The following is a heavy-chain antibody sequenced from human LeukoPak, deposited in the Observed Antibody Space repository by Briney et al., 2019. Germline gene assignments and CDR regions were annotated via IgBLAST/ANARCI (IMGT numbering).Heavy chain of an antibody. V-gene: IGHV1-8*01. Sequence: GASVKVSCKASGDSFTSYDIKWVRQATGEGLEWMGWMNPNSGNTGYAQKFQGRVTMTRNTSISTAYMELSSLRSEDTAVYYCARASNYYYYYYMDVWGKGTTVTVSS. CDR3: ARASNYYYYYYMDV. J-gene: IGHJ6*03. CDR1: GDSFTSYD. CDR2: MNPNSGNT.